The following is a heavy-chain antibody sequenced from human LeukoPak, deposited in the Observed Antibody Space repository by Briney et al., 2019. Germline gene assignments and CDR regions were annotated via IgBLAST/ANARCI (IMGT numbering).Heavy chain of an antibody. V-gene: IGHV2-5*02. CDR1: GFSLSTSGVG. D-gene: IGHD4-17*01. CDR3: AHADYGDLIKYYFDY. CDR2: IYWDDDK. Sequence: SGPTLVKPTQTLTLTCTFSGFSLSTSGVGVGWIRQPPGKALEWLAVIYWDDDKNYSPSLKSRLTITKDTSKNQVVLTMTNMDPVDTATYYCAHADYGDLIKYYFDYWGQGTLVTVSS. J-gene: IGHJ4*02.